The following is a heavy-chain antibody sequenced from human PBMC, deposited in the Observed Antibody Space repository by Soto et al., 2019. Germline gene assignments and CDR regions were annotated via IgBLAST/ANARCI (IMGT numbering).Heavy chain of an antibody. D-gene: IGHD3-10*01. Sequence: NPSETLSLTCTVSGGSISSSSYYWGWIRQPPGKGLEWIGSIYYSGSTYYNPSLKSRVTISVDTSKNQFSLKLSSVTAADTAVYYCARYYGSGSSDINYYYYYMNVWGKGTTVTVSS. V-gene: IGHV4-39*01. J-gene: IGHJ6*03. CDR1: GGSISSSSYY. CDR2: IYYSGST. CDR3: ARYYGSGSSDINYYYYYMNV.